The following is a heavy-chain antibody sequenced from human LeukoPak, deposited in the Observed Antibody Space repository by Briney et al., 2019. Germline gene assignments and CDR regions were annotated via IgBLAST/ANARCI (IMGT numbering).Heavy chain of an antibody. CDR2: ISAYNGNT. D-gene: IGHD3-9*01. CDR1: GYTFTSYG. Sequence: GASVTVSCKASGYTFTSYGISWVRQAPGQGLEWMGWISAYNGNTNYAQKLQGRVTMTTDTSTSTAYMELRSLRSDDTAVYYCARDPWYYDILTGYYEDYWGQGTLVTVSS. J-gene: IGHJ4*02. CDR3: ARDPWYYDILTGYYEDY. V-gene: IGHV1-18*01.